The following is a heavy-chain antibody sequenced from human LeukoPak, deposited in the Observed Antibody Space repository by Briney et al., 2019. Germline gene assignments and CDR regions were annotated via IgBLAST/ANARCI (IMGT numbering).Heavy chain of an antibody. Sequence: ASVKLSCKASAYIFTDYYIHWVQQAPGKGLEWMGRVDPQNGETVYAENFQGRVTMTVDTSTDTAYMDLTSLRSEDTAVHYCATDDYGDYWALFWRQGSLVTVSS. CDR2: VDPQNGET. D-gene: IGHD4-17*01. CDR1: AYIFTDYY. CDR3: ATDDYGDYWALF. V-gene: IGHV1-69-2*01. J-gene: IGHJ4*02.